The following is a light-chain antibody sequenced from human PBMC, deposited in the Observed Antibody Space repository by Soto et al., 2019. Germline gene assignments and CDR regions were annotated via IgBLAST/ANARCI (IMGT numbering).Light chain of an antibody. J-gene: IGLJ1*01. CDR1: SRNAGVYNY. CDR2: DVS. CDR3: SSYTSSSTLDTYV. V-gene: IGLV2-14*01. Sequence: QSVLTQPASVSGSPGQTLTISCTGTSRNAGVYNYVSWYQQHPGKAPKLMIYDVSNRPSWVSNRFSGSKSGNSASLTISGLQAEDEADYYCSSYTSSSTLDTYVFGTGTKVTVL.